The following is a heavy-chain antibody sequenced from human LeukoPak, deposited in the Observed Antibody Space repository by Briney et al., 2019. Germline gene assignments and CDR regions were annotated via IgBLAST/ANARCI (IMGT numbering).Heavy chain of an antibody. CDR2: IDYSGST. D-gene: IGHD1-26*01. CDR1: GGSIGTYY. V-gene: IGHV4-59*01. Sequence: SETLSLTCTVYGGSIGTYYWSWVRQPPGKGLEWIGYIDYSGSTNYNPSLKSRVTISIDTSKNQFSLRLSSVTAADTAVYYCARDRFGGSGSYWTDYWGQGTLVTVSS. J-gene: IGHJ4*02. CDR3: ARDRFGGSGSYWTDY.